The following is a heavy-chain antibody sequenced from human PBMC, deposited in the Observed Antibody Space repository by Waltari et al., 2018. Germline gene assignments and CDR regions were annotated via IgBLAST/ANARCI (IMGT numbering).Heavy chain of an antibody. CDR1: GFTFSSSA. D-gene: IGHD3-16*01. CDR2: IYSGGST. CDR3: AKGGRHNY. Sequence: EVQLLESGGGLVQPGGSLRLSCAASGFTFSSSAMSWVRQAPGKGLEWVSVIYSGGSTYYADSVKGRFTISRDNSKNTLYLQMNSLRAEDTAVYYCAKGGRHNYWGQGTLVTVSS. V-gene: IGHV3-23*03. J-gene: IGHJ4*02.